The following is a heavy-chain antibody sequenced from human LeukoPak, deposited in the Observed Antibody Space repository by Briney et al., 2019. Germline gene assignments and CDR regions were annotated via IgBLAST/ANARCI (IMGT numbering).Heavy chain of an antibody. J-gene: IGHJ2*01. CDR2: INPNSGGT. D-gene: IGHD4-17*01. CDR1: GYTFIDYY. V-gene: IGHV1-2*02. Sequence: GSVKVSCKASGYTFIDYYIHWVRQAPGEGLEWVGWINPNSGGTNYAQKFQGSVTMTRDTSISTAYMELTRLNSDDTAVYYCAKNMGYGDYWYFDLWGRGTLVTVSS. CDR3: AKNMGYGDYWYFDL.